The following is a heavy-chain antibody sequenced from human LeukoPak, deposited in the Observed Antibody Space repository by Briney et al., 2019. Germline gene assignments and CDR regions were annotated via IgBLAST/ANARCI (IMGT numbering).Heavy chain of an antibody. D-gene: IGHD1-26*01. CDR1: GGSISSYY. J-gene: IGHJ4*02. CDR2: IYTSGST. V-gene: IGHV4-4*07. Sequence: SETLSLTCTVSGGSISSYYWSWIRQPAGKGLEWIGRIYTSGSTNYNPSLKSRVTMSVDRSKNQFSLKLTSVSAADTAVYYCAGRSARYFDSWGQGTPVTVSS. CDR3: AGRSARYFDS.